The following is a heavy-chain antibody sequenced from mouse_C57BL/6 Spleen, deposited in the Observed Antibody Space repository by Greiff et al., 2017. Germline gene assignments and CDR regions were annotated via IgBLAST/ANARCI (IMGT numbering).Heavy chain of an antibody. V-gene: IGHV3-6*01. CDR2: ISYDGSN. J-gene: IGHJ2*01. CDR3: ARDHYFFDY. CDR1: GYSITSGYY. Sequence: EVKLVESGPGLVEPSQSLSLTCYVTGYSITSGYYWNWIRQFPGNKLEWMGYISYDGSNNYNPSLKNRISITRDTSKNQFFLKLNSVTTEDTATYYCARDHYFFDYWGQGTTLTVSS. D-gene: IGHD1-1*02.